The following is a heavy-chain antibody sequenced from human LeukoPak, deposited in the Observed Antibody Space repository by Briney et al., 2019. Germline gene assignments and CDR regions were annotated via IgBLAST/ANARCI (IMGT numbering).Heavy chain of an antibody. CDR1: GGSISSSSYY. J-gene: IGHJ3*01. V-gene: IGHV4-39*01. D-gene: IGHD3-16*01. Sequence: SETLSLTCTVSGGSISSSSYYWGWIRQPPGKGLEWIGSIYYSGSTYYNPSLKSRVTISVDTSKNQFALKLSSVTTADTAVYYCAHFRGGAFDFWGQGTMVTVSA. CDR3: AHFRGGAFDF. CDR2: IYYSGST.